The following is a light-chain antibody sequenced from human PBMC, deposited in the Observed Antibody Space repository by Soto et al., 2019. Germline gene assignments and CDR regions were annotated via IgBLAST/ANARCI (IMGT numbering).Light chain of an antibody. CDR1: QSISSW. CDR2: AAS. Sequence: DIQMTQFPSTLSSSVGDRVTITCWSSQSISSWLAWYQQKPGKAPKLLIYAASTLQSGVPSRFSGSGSGTDFTLTIRSLQPEDFATYYCQQSYTTPLTFGGGTKVDIK. J-gene: IGKJ4*01. CDR3: QQSYTTPLT. V-gene: IGKV1-39*01.